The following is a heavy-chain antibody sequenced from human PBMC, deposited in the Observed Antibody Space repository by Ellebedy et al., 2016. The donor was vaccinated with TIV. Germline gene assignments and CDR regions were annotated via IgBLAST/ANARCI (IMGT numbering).Heavy chain of an antibody. Sequence: PGGSLRLSCAASGFTFSSYSMNWVRQAPGKGLEWVSSISSSSSYIYYADSVKGRFTISRDNAKNSLYLQMNSLRAEDTAVYYCARPKFNCGGDCYSGDYWGQGTLVTVSS. V-gene: IGHV3-21*01. J-gene: IGHJ4*02. CDR3: ARPKFNCGGDCYSGDY. D-gene: IGHD2-21*02. CDR1: GFTFSSYS. CDR2: ISSSSSYI.